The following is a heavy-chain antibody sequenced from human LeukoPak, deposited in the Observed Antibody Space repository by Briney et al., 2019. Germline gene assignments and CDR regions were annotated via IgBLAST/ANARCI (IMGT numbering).Heavy chain of an antibody. J-gene: IGHJ4*02. CDR2: ISSSGNTI. CDR1: GFNFSDYY. CDR3: AREGIWQQLDGYYFDY. D-gene: IGHD6-13*01. V-gene: IGHV3-11*04. Sequence: GGSLRLSCAASGFNFSDYYMSWIRQAPGKGLEWVSYISSSGNTIFYADSVKGRFTITRDNAKNSLCLQMNSLRAEDTAVYYCAREGIWQQLDGYYFDYWGQGTLVTVPS.